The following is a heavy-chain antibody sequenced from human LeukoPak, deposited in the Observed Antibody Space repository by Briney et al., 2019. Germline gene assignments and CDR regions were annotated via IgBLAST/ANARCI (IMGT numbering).Heavy chain of an antibody. J-gene: IGHJ4*02. CDR3: AKDAPVNIVVVPAANS. D-gene: IGHD2-2*01. V-gene: IGHV3-23*01. CDR1: GFTFSSYA. CDR2: ISGSGSST. Sequence: GGSLRLSCAASGFTFSSYAMSWVRQAPGKGLEWVSAISGSGSSTYYAASVKGRFTISRDNSKNTLYLQMNSLRAEDTAVYYCAKDAPVNIVVVPAANSWGQGTLVTVSS.